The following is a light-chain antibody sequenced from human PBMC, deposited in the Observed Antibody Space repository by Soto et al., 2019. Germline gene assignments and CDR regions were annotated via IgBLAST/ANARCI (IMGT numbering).Light chain of an antibody. CDR3: QQSYSTLA. J-gene: IGKJ3*01. Sequence: DIPMTQSPSSVSASIGDRVTITCRASQSITFNLNWYQQRPGKAPKLLISGASSLQSGVPSRFSGSGSGTDFTLTISSLQPEDFATYYCQQSYSTLAFGPGTKVDIK. CDR2: GAS. CDR1: QSITFN. V-gene: IGKV1-39*01.